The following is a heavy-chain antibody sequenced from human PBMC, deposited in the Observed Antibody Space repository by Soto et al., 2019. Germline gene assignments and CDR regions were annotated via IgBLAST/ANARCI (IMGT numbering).Heavy chain of an antibody. V-gene: IGHV3-23*01. CDR1: GITFSSRA. Sequence: EEQLLESGGDLVQPGGSLRLSCVASGITFSSRAMSWVRQAPGEGLEWVSTTTDTDGDRKYEDSVRGRFTISRDNSKNTLYLQMSSLRAEGSAVYFWAGGSRASYPGSRIFDLWGRGTRVTVSS. CDR2: TTDTDGDR. CDR3: AGGSRASYPGSRIFDL. J-gene: IGHJ4*02. D-gene: IGHD3-10*01.